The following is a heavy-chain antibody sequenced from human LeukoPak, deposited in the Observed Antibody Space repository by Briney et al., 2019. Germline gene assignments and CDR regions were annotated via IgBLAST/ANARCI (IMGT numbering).Heavy chain of an antibody. D-gene: IGHD3-22*01. Sequence: ASVKVSCKASGGTFSSYTISWVRQAPGQGLEWMGRIIPILGTANYAQKFQGRVTITADKSTSTAYMELSSLRSEDTAVYYCARVPYYYDSSGYYEIGSAWGQGTLVTVSS. CDR3: ARVPYYYDSSGYYEIGSA. J-gene: IGHJ5*02. CDR1: GGTFSSYT. CDR2: IIPILGTA. V-gene: IGHV1-69*08.